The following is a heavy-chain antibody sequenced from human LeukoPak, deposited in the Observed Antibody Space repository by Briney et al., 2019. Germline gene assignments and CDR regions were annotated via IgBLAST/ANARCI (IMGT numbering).Heavy chain of an antibody. CDR2: LSSSSNTI. CDR3: ATESGTYSGTCFDY. V-gene: IGHV3-48*01. D-gene: IGHD1-26*01. CDR1: GFNFSSYN. Sequence: GGSLRLSCAASGFNFSSYNMNWVRQAPGKGLECVSYLSSSSNTIYYADSVKGRFTISRDNAKNSLYLQMNSLRAEDTAVYYCATESGTYSGTCFDYWGQGTLVTVSS. J-gene: IGHJ4*02.